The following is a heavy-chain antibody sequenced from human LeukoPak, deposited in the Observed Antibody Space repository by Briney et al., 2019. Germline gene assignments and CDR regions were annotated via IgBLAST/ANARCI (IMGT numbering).Heavy chain of an antibody. CDR2: IYWDDDK. Sequence: SGPTLVKPTQTLTLTCTFSGFSLSTSGVGVGWIRQPPGKALEWLALIYWDDDKRYSPSLKSRLTITKDTSKNQVVLTMTNMDPVDTATYYCAHTRMGYYDYIWGSYRFMQNWFDPWGQGTLVTVSS. D-gene: IGHD3-16*02. CDR3: AHTRMGYYDYIWGSYRFMQNWFDP. CDR1: GFSLSTSGVG. J-gene: IGHJ5*02. V-gene: IGHV2-5*02.